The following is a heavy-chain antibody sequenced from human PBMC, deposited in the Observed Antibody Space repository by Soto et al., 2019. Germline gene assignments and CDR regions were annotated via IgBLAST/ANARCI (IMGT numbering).Heavy chain of an antibody. CDR3: ARDHPLAVCNNWPLFHF. Sequence: QVKLVQSGAEERKPGASVKVSCTTYGYPFTSYAINWVRQAPGQRPEWMGWITSVNGNTRYSQKFQGRVTISRDTSASTAYMELRSLTSEDTAIYYCARDHPLAVCNNWPLFHFWGQGTLVTVSS. V-gene: IGHV1-3*05. CDR2: ITSVNGNT. D-gene: IGHD1-1*01. J-gene: IGHJ4*02. CDR1: GYPFTSYA.